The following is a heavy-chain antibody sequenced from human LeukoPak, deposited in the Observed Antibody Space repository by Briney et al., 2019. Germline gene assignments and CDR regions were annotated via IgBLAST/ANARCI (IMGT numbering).Heavy chain of an antibody. CDR1: GFTLSSYA. J-gene: IGHJ3*02. V-gene: IGHV3-23*01. CDR3: AKDDDYGDYGYAFDI. Sequence: GGSLRLSCAASGFTLSSYAMSWVRQGPGKGLEWVSAISVSGNTYHADSVKGRFTISRDSSKNTLYLQMNSLRAGDAAVYYCAKDDDYGDYGYAFDIWGQGTMVTVSS. CDR2: ISVSGNT. D-gene: IGHD4-17*01.